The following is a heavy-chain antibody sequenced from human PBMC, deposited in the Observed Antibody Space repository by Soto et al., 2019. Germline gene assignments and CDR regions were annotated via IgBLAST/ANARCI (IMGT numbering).Heavy chain of an antibody. Sequence: QVQLQESGPGLVKPSETLSLTCTVSGGSINNYYWSWIRQPPGKGLEWIGYLYYSGSTNYNPSLMGRVTTSVGTSKNQFSRKLSSVTAADTAVYYCASRYGGNFDYWGQGTLVTVSS. CDR3: ASRYGGNFDY. CDR1: GGSINNYY. CDR2: LYYSGST. J-gene: IGHJ4*02. V-gene: IGHV4-59*01. D-gene: IGHD1-26*01.